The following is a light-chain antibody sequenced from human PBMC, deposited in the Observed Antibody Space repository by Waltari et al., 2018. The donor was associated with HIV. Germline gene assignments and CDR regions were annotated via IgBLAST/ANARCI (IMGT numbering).Light chain of an antibody. J-gene: IGKJ3*01. Sequence: DIQLTQSPSFLSASVGDRVTITCRARQGISNSLAWYQQKPGKAPNLLIYAASTLHSGVPSRFSGSGSGTEFSLTISSLQPEDFATYYCQQLKSYPLTFGPGTEVDIK. CDR2: AAS. V-gene: IGKV1-9*01. CDR3: QQLKSYPLT. CDR1: QGISNS.